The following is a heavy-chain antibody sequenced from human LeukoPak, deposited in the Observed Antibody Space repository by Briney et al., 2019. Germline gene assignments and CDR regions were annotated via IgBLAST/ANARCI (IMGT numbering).Heavy chain of an antibody. J-gene: IGHJ4*02. D-gene: IGHD3-10*01. Sequence: ASVTVSRKASGGSFSSYAISWVRQAPGQGLEWMGGIIPIFGTANYAQKFQGRVTITADESTSTAYMELSSLRSEDTAVYYCARLGGGFDYWGQGTLVTVSS. CDR3: ARLGGGFDY. V-gene: IGHV1-69*13. CDR1: GGSFSSYA. CDR2: IIPIFGTA.